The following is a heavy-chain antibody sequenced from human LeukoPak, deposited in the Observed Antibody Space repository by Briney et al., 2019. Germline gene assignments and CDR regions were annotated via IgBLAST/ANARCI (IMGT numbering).Heavy chain of an antibody. D-gene: IGHD6-13*01. CDR1: GGSISSYY. J-gene: IGHJ5*02. V-gene: IGHV4-59*01. CDR3: ARGFPYSSSWNRRKWFDP. CDR2: IYYSGST. Sequence: SETLSLTCTVSGGSISSYYWSWIRQPPGKGLEWIGYIYYSGSTNYNPSLKSRVTISVDTSKNQFSLKLSSVTAADTAVYYCARGFPYSSSWNRRKWFDPWGQGTLVTVSS.